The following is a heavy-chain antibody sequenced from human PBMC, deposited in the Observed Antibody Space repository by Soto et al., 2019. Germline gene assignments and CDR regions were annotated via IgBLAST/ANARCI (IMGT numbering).Heavy chain of an antibody. J-gene: IGHJ5*02. Sequence: GASVKVSCKASGYTFTSYDINWVRQATGQGLEWMGWMNPNSGNTGYAQKFQGRVTMTRNTSISTAYMELSSLRSEDTAVYYCASGITIFGVAPPWGQGALVTVPS. CDR3: ASGITIFGVAPP. D-gene: IGHD3-3*01. V-gene: IGHV1-8*01. CDR2: MNPNSGNT. CDR1: GYTFTSYD.